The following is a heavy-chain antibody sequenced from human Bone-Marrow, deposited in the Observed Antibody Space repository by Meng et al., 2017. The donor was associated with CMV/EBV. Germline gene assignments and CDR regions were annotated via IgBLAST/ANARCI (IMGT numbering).Heavy chain of an antibody. Sequence: ASVKVSCKASGYTFTGYYMHWVRQAPGQGLEWMGWINPNSGGTNYAQKFQGRVTMTRDTSISTAYMELSRLRSDDTAVYYCARVAYSTVVVPALGAFYIWGQGTMAT. V-gene: IGHV1-2*02. CDR1: GYTFTGYY. CDR2: INPNSGGT. D-gene: IGHD2-2*01. CDR3: ARVAYSTVVVPALGAFYI. J-gene: IGHJ3*02.